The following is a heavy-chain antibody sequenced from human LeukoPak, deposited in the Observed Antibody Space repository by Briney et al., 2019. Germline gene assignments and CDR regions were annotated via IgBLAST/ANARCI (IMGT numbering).Heavy chain of an antibody. CDR2: IWYGGSNK. CDR1: GFTFSSYG. Sequence: GGSLRLSCAASGFTFSSYGMHWVRQAPGKGLEWLAVIWYGGSNKYYADSVKGRFTISRDNSKNTLYLQMNSLRAEDTAVYYCAKDLPNIDVVPAAIIDYWGQGTLVTVSS. D-gene: IGHD2-2*02. J-gene: IGHJ4*02. CDR3: AKDLPNIDVVPAAIIDY. V-gene: IGHV3-30*02.